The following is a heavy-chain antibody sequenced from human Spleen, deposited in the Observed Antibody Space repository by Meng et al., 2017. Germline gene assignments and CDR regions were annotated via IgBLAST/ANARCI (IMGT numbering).Heavy chain of an antibody. CDR2: ISYDGSNK. D-gene: IGHD1-26*01. V-gene: IGHV3-30*07. Sequence: GGSLRLSCAASGFTFSSYAMHWVRQAPGKGLEWVAVISYDGSNKYYADSVKGRFTISRDNSKNSLFLQMNTLRAEDTAVYYCARGRGGNYFLDTEYWGQGTLVTVSS. J-gene: IGHJ4*02. CDR1: GFTFSSYA. CDR3: ARGRGGNYFLDTEY.